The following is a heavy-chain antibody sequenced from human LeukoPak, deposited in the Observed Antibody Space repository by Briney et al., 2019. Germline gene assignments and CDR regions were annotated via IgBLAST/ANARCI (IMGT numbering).Heavy chain of an antibody. CDR3: AREAYYDSSGSYYFDY. D-gene: IGHD3-22*01. J-gene: IGHJ4*02. CDR2: IIPIFGTA. CDR1: GGTFSSYA. V-gene: IGHV1-69*05. Sequence: SVKVSCKASGGTFSSYAISWVRQAPGQGLEWMGGIIPIFGTANYAQKFQCRVTITTDESASTAYMELSSLRSEDTAVYYCAREAYYDSSGSYYFDYWGQGTLVTVSS.